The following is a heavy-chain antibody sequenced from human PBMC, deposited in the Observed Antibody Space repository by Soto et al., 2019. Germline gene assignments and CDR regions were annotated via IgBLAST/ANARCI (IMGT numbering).Heavy chain of an antibody. V-gene: IGHV3-30-3*01. Sequence: QVQLVESGGGVVQPGRSLRLSCAASGFTFSSYAMHWVRQAPGKGLEWVAVISYDGSNKYYADSVKGRFTISRDNSKNTXXLQMNSLRAEDTAVYYCARGTHHSSGWYRASEFDYWGQGTLVTVSS. J-gene: IGHJ4*02. CDR2: ISYDGSNK. D-gene: IGHD6-19*01. CDR1: GFTFSSYA. CDR3: ARGTHHSSGWYRASEFDY.